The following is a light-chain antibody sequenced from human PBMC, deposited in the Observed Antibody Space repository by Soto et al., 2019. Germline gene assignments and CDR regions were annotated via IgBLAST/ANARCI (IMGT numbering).Light chain of an antibody. J-gene: IGLJ3*02. CDR1: SSDVGGYNY. V-gene: IGLV2-14*01. CDR3: SSYISSSIRV. Sequence: QSALTQPASVSGSPGQSITISCTGTSSDVGGYNYVSWYQQHPGKAPKLMIYEVSNRPSGVSNRFSGSKSGNTASLTISGLQAEDEADYYCSSYISSSIRVFGGGTKLTVL. CDR2: EVS.